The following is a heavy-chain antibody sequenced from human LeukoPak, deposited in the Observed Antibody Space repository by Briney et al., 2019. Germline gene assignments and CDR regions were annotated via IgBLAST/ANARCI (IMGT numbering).Heavy chain of an antibody. Sequence: ASVKVSCKASGYTFTSYDINWVRQAPGQGLEWMGWISTYNGHTNFTQKFQDRVTLTTDTSTNTAYMELRGLRSDDTAVYYCARDDYYYDSVGYYYLDYWGQGTLVTVSS. CDR3: ARDDYYYDSVGYYYLDY. CDR2: ISTYNGHT. J-gene: IGHJ4*02. CDR1: GYTFTSYD. V-gene: IGHV1-18*01. D-gene: IGHD3-22*01.